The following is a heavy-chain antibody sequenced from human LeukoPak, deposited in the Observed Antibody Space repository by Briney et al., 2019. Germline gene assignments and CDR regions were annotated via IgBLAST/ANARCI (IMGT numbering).Heavy chain of an antibody. CDR1: GGSTSSGGYY. J-gene: IGHJ4*02. V-gene: IGHV4-30-2*01. D-gene: IGHD3-3*01. CDR2: IYHSGST. CDR3: ARDSRFLEPRVIDY. Sequence: SQTLSLTCTVSGGSTSSGGYYWSWIRQPPGKGLEWIGYIYHSGSTYYNPSLKSRVTISVDRSKSQFSLKLSSVTAADTAVYYCARDSRFLEPRVIDYWGQGTLVTVSS.